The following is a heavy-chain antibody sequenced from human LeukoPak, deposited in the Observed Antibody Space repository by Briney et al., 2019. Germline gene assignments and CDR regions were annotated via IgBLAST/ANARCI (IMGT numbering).Heavy chain of an antibody. V-gene: IGHV3-33*06. Sequence: GRSLRLSCAASGFTFSSYGMHWVRQAPGKGLEWVAVIWYDGSNKYYADSVKGRFTISRDNSKNTLYLQMNSLTAEDTALYYCANARGTSSSYFDLWGRGTLVTVSS. CDR3: ANARGTSSSYFDL. CDR1: GFTFSSYG. D-gene: IGHD6-6*01. J-gene: IGHJ2*01. CDR2: IWYDGSNK.